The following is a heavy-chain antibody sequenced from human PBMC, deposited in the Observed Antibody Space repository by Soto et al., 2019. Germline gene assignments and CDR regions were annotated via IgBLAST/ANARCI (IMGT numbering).Heavy chain of an antibody. Sequence: SLRLSCAAAGFTFSSSGMHWFRQAPVKGLEWVAGIWYDGSNKYYADSVKGRFTISRDNSKNTRYLQMNSLRAEDTAVYYCVCVDTAMGNYYGMDVWGQGTTGTACS. CDR1: GFTFSSSG. CDR2: IWYDGSNK. CDR3: VCVDTAMGNYYGMDV. D-gene: IGHD5-18*01. V-gene: IGHV3-33*01. J-gene: IGHJ6*02.